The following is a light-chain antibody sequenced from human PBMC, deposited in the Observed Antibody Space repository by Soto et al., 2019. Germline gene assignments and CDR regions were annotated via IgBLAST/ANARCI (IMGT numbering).Light chain of an antibody. CDR2: EVR. CDR3: ATWDDSLNGREV. J-gene: IGLJ2*01. V-gene: IGLV2-14*01. CDR1: MRDVGAYNL. Sequence: QSVLTQPASVSGSAGQSITISCSGTMRDVGAYNLVSWYQQHPGTAPKLIIYEVRNRPSGISSRFSGSRSGNTASLTISGLQSEDEGDYYCATWDDSLNGREVFGGGTKVTVL.